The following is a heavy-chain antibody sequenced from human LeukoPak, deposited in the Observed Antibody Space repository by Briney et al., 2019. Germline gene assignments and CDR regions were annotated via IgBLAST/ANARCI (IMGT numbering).Heavy chain of an antibody. V-gene: IGHV3-33*06. J-gene: IGHJ4*02. CDR2: IWYGGSNE. CDR1: GFTFSSYG. Sequence: GGSLRLSCAASGFTFSSYGMHWVRQAPGKGLEWVAVIWYGGSNEYYADSVKGRFTISRDNSKNTLYLQMNSLRAEDTAVYYCAKGSGYSYGYYYFDYWGQGTLVTVSS. D-gene: IGHD5-18*01. CDR3: AKGSGYSYGYYYFDY.